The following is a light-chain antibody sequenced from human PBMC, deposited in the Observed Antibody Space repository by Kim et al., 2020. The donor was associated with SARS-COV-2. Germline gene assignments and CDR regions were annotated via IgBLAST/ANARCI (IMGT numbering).Light chain of an antibody. Sequence: QSALTQPPSASGSPGQSVTISCTGTSSDVGDYNYVSWYQQHPGRVPKLMIYEVSQRPSGVPARFSGSKSGNTASLTVSGLQAEDEAEYYCSSYAGSYNVIFGGGTQLTVL. V-gene: IGLV2-8*01. J-gene: IGLJ2*01. CDR3: SSYAGSYNVI. CDR1: SSDVGDYNY. CDR2: EVS.